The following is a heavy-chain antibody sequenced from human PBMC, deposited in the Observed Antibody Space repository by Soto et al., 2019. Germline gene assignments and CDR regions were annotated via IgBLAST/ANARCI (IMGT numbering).Heavy chain of an antibody. Sequence: SETLSLTCTVSGGSISSSNYYWGWIRQTPGKGLEWIGSVYSGGTTYYNPPLKSRVTISVARSKNQFSLELRSVTAADTAVYYCARQINDIVPFDAFDIWGQGTMVT. CDR1: GGSISSSNYY. CDR3: ARQINDIVPFDAFDI. J-gene: IGHJ3*02. CDR2: VYSGGTT. V-gene: IGHV4-39*01. D-gene: IGHD2-8*01.